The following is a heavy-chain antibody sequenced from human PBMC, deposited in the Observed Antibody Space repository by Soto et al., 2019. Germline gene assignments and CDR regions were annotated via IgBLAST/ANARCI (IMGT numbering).Heavy chain of an antibody. J-gene: IGHJ4*02. D-gene: IGHD6-19*01. CDR1: GFTFDDYA. Sequence: EVQLVESGGGLVQPGRSLRLSCAASGFTFDDYAMHWVRQAPGKGLEWVSGISWNSGSIGYADSVKGRFTISRDNAKNSLYLQMNSLRAEDTALYYCAKDTPTPYSSCRTIYWGQGTLVTVSS. CDR2: ISWNSGSI. V-gene: IGHV3-9*01. CDR3: AKDTPTPYSSCRTIY.